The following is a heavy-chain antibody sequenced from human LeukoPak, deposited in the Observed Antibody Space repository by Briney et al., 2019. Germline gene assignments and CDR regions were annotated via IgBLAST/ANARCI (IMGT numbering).Heavy chain of an antibody. CDR3: ARDDEGGAFDI. CDR1: GGSISSGPYF. Sequence: PSQTLSLTCSVSGGSISSGPYFWSWIRQSPGQGLEWIGYIWPSGSTNYNPSLKSRVTISVDTSKNQLSLKLNSVTAADTAVYYCARDDEGGAFDIWGQGTMVTVSS. J-gene: IGHJ3*02. CDR2: IWPSGST. D-gene: IGHD3-16*01. V-gene: IGHV4-30-2*06.